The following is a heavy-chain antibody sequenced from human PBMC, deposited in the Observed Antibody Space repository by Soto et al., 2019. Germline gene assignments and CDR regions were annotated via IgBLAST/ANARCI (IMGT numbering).Heavy chain of an antibody. V-gene: IGHV2-5*02. CDR2: IYWDDDK. J-gene: IGHJ3*02. CDR1: GFSLRISGVG. D-gene: IGHD2-15*01. Sequence: QITLKESGPTLVKPTQTLTLTCTFSGFSLRISGVGVGWIRQPPGKALEWLALIYWDDDKRYSPSLKSRLTITKDTSKNQVVLTMTTMDPVDTATYYGAHSATVSDAFDIWGQGTMVTVSS. CDR3: AHSATVSDAFDI.